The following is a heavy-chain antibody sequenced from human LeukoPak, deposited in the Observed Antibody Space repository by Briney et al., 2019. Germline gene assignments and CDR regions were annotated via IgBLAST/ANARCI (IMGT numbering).Heavy chain of an antibody. Sequence: SETLSLTCTVSGGSISSYYWSWIRQPPGKGLEWIGYIYYSGSTNYNPSLKSRVTISVDTSKNQFSLKLSSVTAADTAVYYCARHAVEYSSGWHPYWYFDLWGRGTLVTVSS. D-gene: IGHD6-19*01. J-gene: IGHJ2*01. CDR2: IYYSGST. CDR1: GGSISSYY. V-gene: IGHV4-59*08. CDR3: ARHAVEYSSGWHPYWYFDL.